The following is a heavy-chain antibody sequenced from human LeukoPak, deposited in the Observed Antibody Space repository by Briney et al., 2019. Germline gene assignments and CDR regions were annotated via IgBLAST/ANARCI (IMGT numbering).Heavy chain of an antibody. CDR3: ARDTYDILTGYYGSYFDY. J-gene: IGHJ4*02. CDR2: ISSSGSTI. D-gene: IGHD3-9*01. CDR1: GFTFSDYY. V-gene: IGHV3-11*04. Sequence: PGGSLRLSCAASGFTFSDYYMSWIRQTPGKGLEWVSYISSSGSTIYYADSVKGRFTISRDNAKNSLYLQMNSLRAEDTAVYYCARDTYDILTGYYGSYFDYWGQGTLVTVSS.